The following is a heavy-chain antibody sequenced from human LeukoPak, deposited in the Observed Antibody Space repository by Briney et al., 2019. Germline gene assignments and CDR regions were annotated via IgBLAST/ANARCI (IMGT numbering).Heavy chain of an antibody. D-gene: IGHD6-13*01. CDR1: GFTFSSYA. J-gene: IGHJ4*02. CDR2: ISGSGDSR. CDR3: AKTRPLDSSSWSHGDY. V-gene: IGHV3-23*01. Sequence: GGSLRLSCAASGFTFSSYAMSWVRQAPGKGLEWVSAISGSGDSRYYGDSVKGRFTISRDNSKNTLYLQMNSLRAEDTAVYYCAKTRPLDSSSWSHGDYWGQGTLVTVSP.